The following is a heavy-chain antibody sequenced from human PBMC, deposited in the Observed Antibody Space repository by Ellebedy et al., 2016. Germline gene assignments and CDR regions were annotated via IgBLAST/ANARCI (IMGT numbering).Heavy chain of an antibody. J-gene: IGHJ4*02. V-gene: IGHV1-69*06. Sequence: SVKVSCXASGGTFSSYAISWVRQAPGQGLEWMGGIIPIFGTANYAQKFQGRVTITADKSTSTAYMELSSLRSEDTAVYYCALRDGYNYVENDYWGQGTLVTVSS. CDR3: ALRDGYNYVENDY. CDR2: IIPIFGTA. D-gene: IGHD5-24*01. CDR1: GGTFSSYA.